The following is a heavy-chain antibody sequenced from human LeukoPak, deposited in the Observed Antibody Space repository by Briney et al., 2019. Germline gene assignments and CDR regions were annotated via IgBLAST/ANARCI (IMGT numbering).Heavy chain of an antibody. CDR2: IILILGIA. V-gene: IGHV1-69*04. CDR1: GGTFSSYA. J-gene: IGHJ4*02. CDR3: AREITMVRGVIIGGFDY. Sequence: SVKVSCKASGGTFSSYAISWVRQAPGQGLEWMGRIILILGIANYAQKFQGRVTITADKSTSTDYMELSSLRSEDTAVYYCAREITMVRGVIIGGFDYWGQGTRVTVSS. D-gene: IGHD3-10*01.